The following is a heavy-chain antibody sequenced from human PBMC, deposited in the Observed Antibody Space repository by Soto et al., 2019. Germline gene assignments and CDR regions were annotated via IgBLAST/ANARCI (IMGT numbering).Heavy chain of an antibody. D-gene: IGHD6-19*01. J-gene: IGHJ6*02. CDR1: GFTFSSYG. Sequence: PGGSLRLSCAASGFTFSSYGMHWVRQAPGKGLEWVAVISYDGSNKYYADSVKGRFTISRDNSKNTLYLQMNSLRAEDTAVYYCAKVLPNPRGAVANLPHNTYYYYYGMDVWGQGTTVTVSS. CDR3: AKVLPNPRGAVANLPHNTYYYYYGMDV. CDR2: ISYDGSNK. V-gene: IGHV3-30*18.